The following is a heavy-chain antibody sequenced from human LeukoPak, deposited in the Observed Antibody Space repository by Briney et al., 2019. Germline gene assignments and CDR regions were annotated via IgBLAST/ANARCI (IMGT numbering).Heavy chain of an antibody. CDR3: ANIVAAATDY. CDR2: INPNSGGT. Sequence: ASVKVSCKTSGYTFTGYYMHWVRQAPGQGLEWMGWINPNSGGTNYAQKFQGRVTMTRDTSISTAYMELSSLRSEDTAVYCCANIVAAATDYWGQGTLVTVSS. V-gene: IGHV1-2*02. CDR1: GYTFTGYY. J-gene: IGHJ4*02. D-gene: IGHD6-13*01.